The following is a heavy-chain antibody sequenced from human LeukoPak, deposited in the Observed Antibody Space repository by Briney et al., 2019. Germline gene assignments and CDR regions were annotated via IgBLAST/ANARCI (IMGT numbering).Heavy chain of an antibody. V-gene: IGHV3-7*03. D-gene: IGHD3-3*01. CDR1: GFTFGKYW. CDR3: ARAAGYYDFWSGFQFNWFDP. Sequence: PGGSLRLSCVASGFTFGKYWMSWVRQAPGKGLEWVANIKLDGSEKNYVDSVKGRFTISRDNTKNSLYLQMNSLRAEDTAVYYCARAAGYYDFWSGFQFNWFDPWGQGTLVTVSS. CDR2: IKLDGSEK. J-gene: IGHJ5*02.